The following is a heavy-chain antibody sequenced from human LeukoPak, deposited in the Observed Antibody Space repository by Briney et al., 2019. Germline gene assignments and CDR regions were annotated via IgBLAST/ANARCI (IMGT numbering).Heavy chain of an antibody. CDR3: ATKYCSSTSCYHGYYMDV. D-gene: IGHD2-2*01. J-gene: IGHJ6*03. V-gene: IGHV1-69*05. CDR2: IIPFFGTA. CDR1: GYTFTSYG. Sequence: SVKVSCKASGYTFTSYGISWVRQAPGQGLEWMGWIIPFFGTANYAQKLQGRVTITTDESTSTAYMELSSLRSEDTAVYYCATKYCSSTSCYHGYYMDVWGKGTTVTVSS.